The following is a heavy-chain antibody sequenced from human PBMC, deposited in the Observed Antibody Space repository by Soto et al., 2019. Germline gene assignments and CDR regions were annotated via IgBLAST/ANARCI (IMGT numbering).Heavy chain of an antibody. D-gene: IGHD3-3*01. J-gene: IGHJ3*02. CDR2: ISAYNGNT. V-gene: IGHV1-18*01. Sequence: ASAKVSCKASGYTFNSYGISWARQAPGQGLEWMGWISAYNGNTNYAQKLQGRVTMTTDTSTSTAYMELRSLRSDDTAVYYCAGVLRFLEWLPTHDAFDIWGQGTMVTVSS. CDR1: GYTFNSYG. CDR3: AGVLRFLEWLPTHDAFDI.